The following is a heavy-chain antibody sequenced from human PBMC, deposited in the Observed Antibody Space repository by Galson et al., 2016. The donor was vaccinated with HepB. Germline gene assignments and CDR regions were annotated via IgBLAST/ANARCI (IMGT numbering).Heavy chain of an antibody. CDR2: ISVGTDT. V-gene: IGHV3-23*01. D-gene: IGHD2-2*01. CDR1: GFNFNSYG. CDR3: ARDRVAVGENYYYYGMDV. J-gene: IGHJ6*02. Sequence: SLRLSCAASGFNFNSYGMSWVRQAPGMGLEWVAAISVGTDTYYADSVKGRFTISRDSSKNTLSLQMNSLKVEDTAVYYCARDRVAVGENYYYYGMDVWGQGTTVIVSS.